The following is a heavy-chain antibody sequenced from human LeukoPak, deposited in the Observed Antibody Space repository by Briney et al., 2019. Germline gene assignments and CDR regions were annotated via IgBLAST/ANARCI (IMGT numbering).Heavy chain of an antibody. D-gene: IGHD6-6*01. V-gene: IGHV5-51*01. Sequence: GASLQISCKGSGYIFTSYWIGWVRQLPGKGLEWMGIIYPGDSDTRYSPSFQGQVTISADKSISTAYLQWSSLKASDTAMYYCARQVAARRDAFDIWGQGTMVTVSS. CDR2: IYPGDSDT. J-gene: IGHJ3*02. CDR3: ARQVAARRDAFDI. CDR1: GYIFTSYW.